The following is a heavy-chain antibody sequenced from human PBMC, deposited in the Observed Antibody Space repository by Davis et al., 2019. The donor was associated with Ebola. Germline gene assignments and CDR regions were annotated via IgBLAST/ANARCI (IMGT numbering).Heavy chain of an antibody. CDR3: ARGRGYSSSWSFYYYGMDV. CDR1: GFTFSDYY. J-gene: IGHJ6*02. CDR2: INHSGST. Sequence: ESLKISCAASGFTFSDYYMSWIRQPPGKGLEWIGEINHSGSTNYNPSLKSRVTISVDTSKNQFSLKLSSVTAADTAVYYCARGRGYSSSWSFYYYGMDVWGQGTTVTVSS. V-gene: IGHV4-34*01. D-gene: IGHD6-13*01.